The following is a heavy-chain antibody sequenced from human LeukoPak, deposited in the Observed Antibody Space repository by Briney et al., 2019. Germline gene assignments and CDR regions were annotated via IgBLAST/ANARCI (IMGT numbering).Heavy chain of an antibody. J-gene: IGHJ4*02. CDR1: GFTFSSHW. Sequence: GGSQRLSCAASGFTFSSHWMSWVRQAPGKGLEWVANIKQDGSEKYYVDSVKGRFTISRDNAKNSLYLQMNSLRAEDTAVYYCARDRMVRGVIISLLFDYWGQGTLVTVSS. V-gene: IGHV3-7*01. D-gene: IGHD3-10*01. CDR3: ARDRMVRGVIISLLFDY. CDR2: IKQDGSEK.